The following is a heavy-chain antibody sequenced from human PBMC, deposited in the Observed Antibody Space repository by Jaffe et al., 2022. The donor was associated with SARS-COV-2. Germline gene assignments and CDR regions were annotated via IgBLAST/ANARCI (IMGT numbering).Heavy chain of an antibody. Sequence: QVQLVQSGAEVKKPGASVKVSCKASGYTFTDYYMHWVRQAPGQGLEWMGWINPKSGGTMYAQKFQGWVTMTRDTSMNTAYMELRLRSDDTAVYYCARSRIVIFEVVIKGGFDVWGQGTTVTVSS. V-gene: IGHV1-2*04. D-gene: IGHD3-3*01. CDR2: INPKSGGT. CDR3: ARSRIVIFEVVIKGGFDV. CDR1: GYTFTDYY. J-gene: IGHJ6*02.